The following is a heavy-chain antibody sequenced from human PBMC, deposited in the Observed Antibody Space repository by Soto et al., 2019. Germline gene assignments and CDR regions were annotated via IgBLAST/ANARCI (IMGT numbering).Heavy chain of an antibody. D-gene: IGHD6-13*01. J-gene: IGHJ6*03. CDR1: GGSISSSSYY. CDR3: AGGGSVAGATRHLMDV. V-gene: IGHV4-39*01. Sequence: SETLSLTCTVSGGSISSSSYYWGWIRQPPGKGLEWIGSIYYSGSTYYNPSLKSRVTISVDTSKNQFSLKLSSVTAADTSVYYCAGGGSVAGATRHLMDVWGKGTTVTVSS. CDR2: IYYSGST.